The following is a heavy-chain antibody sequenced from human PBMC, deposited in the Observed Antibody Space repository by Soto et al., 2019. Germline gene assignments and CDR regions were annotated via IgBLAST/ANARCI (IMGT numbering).Heavy chain of an antibody. J-gene: IGHJ4*02. CDR1: CGSFSGYY. Sequence: SETLSLTCAVYCGSFSGYYWTWIRQPPGTGLEWIGEINHSGSTNYNPSLKSRVTISVDTSKNQFSLKLTSVTAADTAVYYCARDRRSLYYDGSGLDYWGQGTLVTVSS. V-gene: IGHV4-34*01. D-gene: IGHD3-22*01. CDR2: INHSGST. CDR3: ARDRRSLYYDGSGLDY.